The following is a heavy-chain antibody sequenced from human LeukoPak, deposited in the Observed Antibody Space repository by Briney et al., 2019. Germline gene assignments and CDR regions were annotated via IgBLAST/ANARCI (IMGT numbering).Heavy chain of an antibody. CDR3: AKAFFSGSGSELPHH. V-gene: IGHV3-23*01. Sequence: GGSLRLSCAASGFTFSSSAMAWVRHAPGKGLEWVSTISYSGSGTYYADSVKGRFTISRDNSENTVYLQMTSLRVEDTAEYYCAKAFFSGSGSELPHHWGQGALVTVSS. CDR1: GFTFSSSA. CDR2: ISYSGSGT. J-gene: IGHJ1*01. D-gene: IGHD3-10*01.